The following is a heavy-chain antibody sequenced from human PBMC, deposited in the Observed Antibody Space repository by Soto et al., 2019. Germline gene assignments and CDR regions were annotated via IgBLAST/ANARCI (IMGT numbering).Heavy chain of an antibody. J-gene: IGHJ6*02. CDR2: ISYDGSNK. V-gene: IGHV3-30*18. CDR1: GFTFSSYG. D-gene: IGHD1-26*01. Sequence: SLRPSCAASGFTFSSYGMHWVRQAPGKGLEWVAVISYDGSNKYYADSVKGRFTISRDNSKNTLYLQMNSLRAEDTAVYYCAKDVGATDYYYYGMDVWGQGTTVTVSS. CDR3: AKDVGATDYYYYGMDV.